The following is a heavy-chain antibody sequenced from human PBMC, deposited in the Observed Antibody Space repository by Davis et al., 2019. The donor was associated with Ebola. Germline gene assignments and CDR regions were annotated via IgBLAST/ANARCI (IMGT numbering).Heavy chain of an antibody. J-gene: IGHJ6*03. CDR1: GFTFSSYA. Sequence: GESLKISCAASGFTFSSYAMSWVRQAPGKGLEWVSAISVSGGSTYYADSVKGRFTISRDSSKNTLYLHMNSLRVEDTAVYYCAKDGGVNYYHYYYMDVWGKGTTVTVSS. V-gene: IGHV3-23*01. D-gene: IGHD3-16*01. CDR3: AKDGGVNYYHYYYMDV. CDR2: ISVSGGST.